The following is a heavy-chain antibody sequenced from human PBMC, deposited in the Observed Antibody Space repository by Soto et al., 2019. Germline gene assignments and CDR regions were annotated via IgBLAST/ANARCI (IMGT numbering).Heavy chain of an antibody. J-gene: IGHJ4*02. CDR1: GGSISGYY. CDR2: ICYTVST. Sequence: QVQLQESGPGLVKPSETLSLTCTVSGGSISGYYWSWIRQPPGKGLEWLGYICYTVSTNYNPSLKSRVTMSVDSSKNQLSLKLSSVNAADTAVYYCARGGRRSGGWDRNYFDYWGQGTLVTVSS. D-gene: IGHD2-15*01. V-gene: IGHV4-59*01. CDR3: ARGGRRSGGWDRNYFDY.